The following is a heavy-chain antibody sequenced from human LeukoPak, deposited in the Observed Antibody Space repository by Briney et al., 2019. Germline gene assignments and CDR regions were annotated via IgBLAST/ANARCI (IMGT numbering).Heavy chain of an antibody. J-gene: IGHJ4*02. V-gene: IGHV3-66*01. Sequence: PGGSLRLSCAASGFTVSSNYMSWVRQAPGKGLEWVSVLYSGGSTYYADSAKGRFTISRDNSKNTLYLQMNSLRAEDTAVYYCARSPIAVAGQNTFDYWGQGSLVTVSS. D-gene: IGHD6-19*01. CDR1: GFTVSSNY. CDR3: ARSPIAVAGQNTFDY. CDR2: LYSGGST.